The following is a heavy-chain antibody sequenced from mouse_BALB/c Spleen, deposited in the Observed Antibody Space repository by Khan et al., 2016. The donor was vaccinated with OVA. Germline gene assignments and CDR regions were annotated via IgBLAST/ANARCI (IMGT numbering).Heavy chain of an antibody. CDR3: ARNYDYDEGLAY. Sequence: QVQLKQSGPGLVQPSQSLSITCTVSGFSLNYYGVHWVRQSPGKGLEWLGVIWSGGSTDYNAPFISRLSISKDNSKSQVFFKMNSLQSNDTAIDYCARNYDYDEGLAYWGQGTLVTVSA. J-gene: IGHJ3*01. D-gene: IGHD2-4*01. CDR1: GFSLNYYG. CDR2: IWSGGST. V-gene: IGHV2-2*03.